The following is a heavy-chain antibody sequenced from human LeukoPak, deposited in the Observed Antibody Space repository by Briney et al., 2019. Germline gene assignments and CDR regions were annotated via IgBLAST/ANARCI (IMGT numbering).Heavy chain of an antibody. J-gene: IGHJ4*02. CDR2: IYYSGST. CDR1: GGSISSSSYY. Sequence: SETLSLTCTVSGGSISSSSYYWGWIRQPPGKGVEWIGSIYYSGSTYYNPSLKSRVTISVDTSKNQCSLKLSSVTAADTAVYYCARQSYYDFWSGGMYYFDYWGQGTLVTVSS. V-gene: IGHV4-39*01. CDR3: ARQSYYDFWSGGMYYFDY. D-gene: IGHD3-3*01.